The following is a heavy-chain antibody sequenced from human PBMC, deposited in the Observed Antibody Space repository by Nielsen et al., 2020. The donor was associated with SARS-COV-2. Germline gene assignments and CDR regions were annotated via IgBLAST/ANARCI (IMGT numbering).Heavy chain of an antibody. CDR3: ARALYLSGYSYGYYFDY. Sequence: GGSLRLSCAASGFTFDDYAMHWVRQAPGKGLEWVSGISWNSGSIGYADSVKGRFTISRDNSKNTLYLQMNSLRAEDTAVYYCARALYLSGYSYGYYFDYWGQGTLVTVSS. J-gene: IGHJ4*02. D-gene: IGHD5-18*01. CDR1: GFTFDDYA. CDR2: ISWNSGSI. V-gene: IGHV3-9*01.